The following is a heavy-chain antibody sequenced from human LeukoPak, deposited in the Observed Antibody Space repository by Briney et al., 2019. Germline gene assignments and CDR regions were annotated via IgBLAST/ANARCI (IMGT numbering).Heavy chain of an antibody. V-gene: IGHV3-23*01. D-gene: IGHD6-19*01. CDR3: AKDLGSGWYYFDC. CDR2: ISNNGDST. Sequence: GGSLRLSCAASGFTFSSYAMNWVRQAPGKGLEWVSSISNNGDSTYYYADSVKGRFTISRDNSKNTLFLQMNSLRAEDTAVYYCAKDLGSGWYYFDCWGQGTLVTVSS. J-gene: IGHJ4*02. CDR1: GFTFSSYA.